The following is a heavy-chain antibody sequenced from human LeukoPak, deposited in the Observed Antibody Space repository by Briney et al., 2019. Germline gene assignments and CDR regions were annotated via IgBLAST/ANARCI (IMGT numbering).Heavy chain of an antibody. V-gene: IGHV3-23*01. Sequence: PGGSLRLSCAASGFTFSSYAMSWFRQAPGKGLEWVSAISGSGGSTYYADSVKGRFTISRDNSKNTLYLQMNSLRVEDTAVYYCVRDNAYKFDYWGQGTLVTVSS. J-gene: IGHJ4*02. CDR3: VRDNAYKFDY. CDR2: ISGSGGST. D-gene: IGHD5-24*01. CDR1: GFTFSSYA.